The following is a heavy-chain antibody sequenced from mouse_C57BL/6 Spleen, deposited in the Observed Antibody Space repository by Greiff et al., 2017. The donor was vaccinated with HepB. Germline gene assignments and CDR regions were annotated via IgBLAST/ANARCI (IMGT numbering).Heavy chain of an antibody. CDR1: GFNIKDDY. D-gene: IGHD2-3*01. CDR3: TTYGYYFAY. V-gene: IGHV14-4*01. CDR2: IEPENGDT. J-gene: IGHJ3*01. Sequence: VQLKQSGAELVRPGASVKLSCTASGFNIKDDYMHWVKQRPEQGLEWIGWIEPENGDTEYASKFQGKATITADTSSNPAYLQLSSLTSEDTAVYYCTTYGYYFAYWGQGTLVTVSA.